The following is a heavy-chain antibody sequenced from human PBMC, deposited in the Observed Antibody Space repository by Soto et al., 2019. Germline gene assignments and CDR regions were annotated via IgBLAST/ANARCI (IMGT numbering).Heavy chain of an antibody. D-gene: IGHD3-16*01. Sequence: EVQLVESGGGLVQPGGSLRLSCAASGFTFSSYWMSWVRQAPGKGLEWVANIKHDGSEKYSVDSVKGRFTISRNNAKNSLYLQMNSRRAEDTAVYYCARDYVLDVWGQGTTVTVSS. CDR2: IKHDGSEK. V-gene: IGHV3-7*05. CDR1: GFTFSSYW. CDR3: ARDYVLDV. J-gene: IGHJ6*02.